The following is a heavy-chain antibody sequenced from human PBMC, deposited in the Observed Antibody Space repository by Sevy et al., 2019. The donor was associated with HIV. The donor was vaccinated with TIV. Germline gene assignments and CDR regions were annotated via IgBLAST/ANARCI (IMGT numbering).Heavy chain of an antibody. Sequence: GGSLRLSCVASGFTFRSYEMNWVRQAPGKGLEWVSYISSSGSIIYYADSVKGRFTISRDNAKNSLYMQMNSLRAEDTAVYYCARVDANYDKGFDPWGQGTLVTVSS. D-gene: IGHD3-22*01. J-gene: IGHJ5*02. CDR1: GFTFRSYE. CDR3: ARVDANYDKGFDP. CDR2: ISSSGSII. V-gene: IGHV3-48*03.